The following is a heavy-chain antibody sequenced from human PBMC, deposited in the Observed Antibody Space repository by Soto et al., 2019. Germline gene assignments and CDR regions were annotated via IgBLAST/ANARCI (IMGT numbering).Heavy chain of an antibody. CDR2: IIPILGIA. V-gene: IGHV1-69*02. J-gene: IGHJ4*02. CDR1: GGTFSSYT. CDR3: ARTASLTNDNFRKCSGGRCSPTTVTTPTRY. Sequence: QVQLVQSGAEVKKPGSSVEVSCKASGGTFSSYTISWVRRAPGQGLEWMGRIIPILGIANYAQKFQGRVTITADKSTSTAYMELRSLRFQEPAVYYCARTASLTNDNFRKCSGGRCSPTTVTTPTRYRGQRTLVNVSA. D-gene: IGHD2-15*01.